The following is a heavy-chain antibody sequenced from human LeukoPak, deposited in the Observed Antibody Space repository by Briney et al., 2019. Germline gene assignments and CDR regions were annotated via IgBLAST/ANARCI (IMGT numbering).Heavy chain of an antibody. CDR1: GGSISSYY. D-gene: IGHD3-3*01. V-gene: IGHV4-59*12. Sequence: SETLSLTCTVSGGSISSYYWSWIRQPPGKGLEWIGYVYYSGNTNYNPSLKSRVTISVDTPKNQFSLKLSSVTAADTAVYYCARVLDDFWSGYYTRLTFSGFDYWGQGTLVTVSS. CDR3: ARVLDDFWSGYYTRLTFSGFDY. CDR2: VYYSGNT. J-gene: IGHJ4*02.